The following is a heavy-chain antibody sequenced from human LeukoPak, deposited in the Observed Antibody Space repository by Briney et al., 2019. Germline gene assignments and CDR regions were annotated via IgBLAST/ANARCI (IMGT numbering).Heavy chain of an antibody. CDR2: TYYRSKWYN. CDR3: ARDHTSIAARPGYDAFDI. D-gene: IGHD6-6*01. CDR1: GDSVSSNSAA. Sequence: SQTLSLTCAISGDSVSSNSAAWNWIRQSPSRGLEWLGRTYYRSKWYNDYAVSVKSRITINPDTSKNQFSLQLNSVTPEDTAVYYCARDHTSIAARPGYDAFDIWGQGTMVTVSS. J-gene: IGHJ3*02. V-gene: IGHV6-1*01.